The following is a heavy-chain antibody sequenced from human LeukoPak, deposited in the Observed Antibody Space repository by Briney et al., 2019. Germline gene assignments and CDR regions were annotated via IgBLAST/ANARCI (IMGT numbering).Heavy chain of an antibody. CDR3: ASCLSTEGYYYYYYMDV. D-gene: IGHD5/OR15-5a*01. CDR1: GGTFSSYA. V-gene: IGHV1-69*05. CDR2: IIPIFGTA. J-gene: IGHJ6*03. Sequence: ESSVKVSCKASGGTFSSYAISLVRQAPGQGLEWMGGIIPIFGTANYAQKFQGRVTITTDESTSTAYMELSSLRSEDTAVYYCASCLSTEGYYYYYYMDVWGKGTTVTVSS.